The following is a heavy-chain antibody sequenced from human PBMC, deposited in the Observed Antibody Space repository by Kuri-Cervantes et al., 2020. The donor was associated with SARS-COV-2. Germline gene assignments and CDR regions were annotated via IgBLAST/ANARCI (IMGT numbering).Heavy chain of an antibody. D-gene: IGHD6-6*01. CDR1: GFTFSSYS. CDR3: ARGGLGGQLVDGMDV. CDR2: ISSSSSYI. V-gene: IGHV3-21*01. Sequence: GESLKISCAASGFTFSSYSMNWVRQAPGKGLEWVSSISSSSSYIYYADSVKGRFTISRDNAKNSLYLQTISLRAEDTAVYYCARGGLGGQLVDGMDVWGQGTTVTVSS. J-gene: IGHJ6*02.